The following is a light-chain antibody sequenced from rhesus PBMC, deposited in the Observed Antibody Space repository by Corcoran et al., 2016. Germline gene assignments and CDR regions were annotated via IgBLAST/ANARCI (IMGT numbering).Light chain of an antibody. V-gene: IGKV1-25*01. CDR1: QGISNN. CDR3: QRGYGFLFT. Sequence: DIQMTQSPSSLSASVGDRVTITCRAGQGISNNLAWYQQKPGKAPMLLIYKASTLQSGIPSRFSGSGSGTDFSLTISSLQPEDFASYYCQRGYGFLFTFGPGTKLDIK. J-gene: IGKJ3*01. CDR2: KAS.